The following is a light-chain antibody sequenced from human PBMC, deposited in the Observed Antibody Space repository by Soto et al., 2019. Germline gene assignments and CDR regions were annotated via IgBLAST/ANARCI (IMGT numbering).Light chain of an antibody. CDR2: GAS. CDR1: QSVGKN. CDR3: QQHNNWPPWT. V-gene: IGKV3-15*01. Sequence: EIVMTQSPATLSVSPGERATLSCRASQSVGKNVAWYQQKPGQAPRLLIYGASTRATGVPVRFSGSGSGTEFTLTISSLQSEDFALYYCQQHNNWPPWTFGQGTKVEIK. J-gene: IGKJ1*01.